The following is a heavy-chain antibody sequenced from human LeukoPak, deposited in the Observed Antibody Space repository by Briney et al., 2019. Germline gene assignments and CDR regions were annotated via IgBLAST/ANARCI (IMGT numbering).Heavy chain of an antibody. CDR2: ISGSGGST. CDR1: RFTLTSEA. CDR3: AKRPVFGGNAFDY. J-gene: IGHJ4*02. V-gene: IGHV3-23*01. D-gene: IGHD4-23*01. Sequence: RGSLRLSCAPSRFTLTSEAISTGRQAPGKGLEWVSAISGSGGSTYYAASVKGRFTISRDNSKNTLYLQMNSLRAEDTAVHYCAKRPVFGGNAFDYWGQGTLVTVSS.